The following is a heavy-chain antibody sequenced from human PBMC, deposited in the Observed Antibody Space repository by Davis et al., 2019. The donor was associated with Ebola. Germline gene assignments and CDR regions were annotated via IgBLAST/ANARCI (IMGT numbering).Heavy chain of an antibody. Sequence: MPSETLSLTCTVSGGSISSYYWSWIRQPPGKGLEWIGYIYYSGGTNYNPSLKSRVTISVDTSKNQFSLKLSSVTAADTAVYYCARRIGTLDYWGQGTLVTVSS. J-gene: IGHJ4*02. CDR1: GGSISSYY. D-gene: IGHD1-26*01. V-gene: IGHV4-59*12. CDR3: ARRIGTLDY. CDR2: IYYSGGT.